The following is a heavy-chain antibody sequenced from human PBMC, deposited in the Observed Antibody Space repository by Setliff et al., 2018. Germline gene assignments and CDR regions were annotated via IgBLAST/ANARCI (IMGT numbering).Heavy chain of an antibody. V-gene: IGHV1-3*03. D-gene: IGHD2-15*01. CDR3: ARDRCSGGSCYAFDY. J-gene: IGHJ4*02. CDR1: GYTFTYNT. Sequence: ASVKVSCKASGYTFTYNTMHWARQAPGQRLEWMGWINGGTGITKYSPEFQGRVTITRDTSATTVYMELSSLRAEDTAVYFCARDRCSGGSCYAFDYWGQGTLVTVSS. CDR2: INGGTGIT.